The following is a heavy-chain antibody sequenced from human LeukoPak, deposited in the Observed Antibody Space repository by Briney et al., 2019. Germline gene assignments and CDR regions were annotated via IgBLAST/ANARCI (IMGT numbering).Heavy chain of an antibody. Sequence: PSETLSLTCTVSGGSISSSSYYWGWIRQPAGKGLEWIGRMYTSGSTNYNPSLKSRVIMSVDTSKNQFSLKLNSVTAADTAVYYCARTPCSSTSCPKRDVFDIWGQGTMVTVSS. CDR2: MYTSGST. J-gene: IGHJ3*02. CDR3: ARTPCSSTSCPKRDVFDI. CDR1: GGSISSSSYY. D-gene: IGHD2-2*01. V-gene: IGHV4-61*02.